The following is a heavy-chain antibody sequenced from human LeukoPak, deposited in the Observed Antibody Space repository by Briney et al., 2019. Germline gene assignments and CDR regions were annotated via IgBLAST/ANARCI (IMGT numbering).Heavy chain of an antibody. V-gene: IGHV3-30-3*01. CDR2: ISYAGTKI. CDR1: GFTFSYYP. Sequence: GGSLRLSCVASGFTFSYYPMHWVRQAPGKGLEWVATISYAGTKIYYADSVKGRLTISRDSSRDTLYLQMSSLKTEDTAVYYCARGPYYDGSGYDVDYWGQGTLVTVSS. CDR3: ARGPYYDGSGYDVDY. D-gene: IGHD3-22*01. J-gene: IGHJ4*02.